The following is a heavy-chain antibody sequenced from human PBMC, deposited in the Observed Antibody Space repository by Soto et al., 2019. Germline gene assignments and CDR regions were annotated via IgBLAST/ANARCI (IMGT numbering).Heavy chain of an antibody. V-gene: IGHV2-5*08. CDR3: AHRGTVFDY. J-gene: IGHJ4*02. Sequence: TLSLTCTVSGGSINSGGYYWSWIRQPPGKALEWLAVIYWDDDKRYSPSLKSRLTITKDTSKNQVVLKMTNMDPVDTATYYCAHRGTVFDYWGQGALVTVSS. CDR2: IYWDDDK. D-gene: IGHD3-10*01. CDR1: GGSINSGGYY.